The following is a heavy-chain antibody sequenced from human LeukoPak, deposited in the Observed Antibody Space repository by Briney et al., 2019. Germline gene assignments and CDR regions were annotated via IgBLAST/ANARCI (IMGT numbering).Heavy chain of an antibody. Sequence: GGSLRLSCAASGFTFSNYGMHLVRQAPGKGLEWVAFIRYDGNNKYYPDSVKGRFTISRDNFKNTLYLQMNSLRAEDTAVYYCANDWTTVGNGDPYYVDYCGQATLVTVSS. V-gene: IGHV3-30*02. CDR1: GFTFSNYG. D-gene: IGHD4-11*01. CDR3: ANDWTTVGNGDPYYVDY. J-gene: IGHJ4*02. CDR2: IRYDGNNK.